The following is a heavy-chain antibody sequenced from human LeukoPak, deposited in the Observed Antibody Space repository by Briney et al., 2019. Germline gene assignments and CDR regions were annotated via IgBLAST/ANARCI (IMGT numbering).Heavy chain of an antibody. V-gene: IGHV3-23*01. CDR1: GFTFEKSV. J-gene: IGHJ4*02. Sequence: GGSLRLSCLASGFTFEKSVMNSVRQAPGKGLEWLATIYGSGVSISYADSVKGRFTISRDNSNNTLYLQMNSLRAEDTAMYFCAKDFGCELPAEAYWGQGVLVTVSS. CDR3: AKDFGCELPAEAY. CDR2: IYGSGVSI. D-gene: IGHD3-10*01.